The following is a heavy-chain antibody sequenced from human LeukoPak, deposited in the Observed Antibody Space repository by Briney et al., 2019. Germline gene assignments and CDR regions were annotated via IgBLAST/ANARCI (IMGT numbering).Heavy chain of an antibody. J-gene: IGHJ3*02. D-gene: IGHD3-22*01. Sequence: ASVKVSCKASGYTSTGYYMHWVRQAPGQGLEWMGRINPNSGGTNYAQKFQGRVTMTRDTSISTAYMELSRLRSDDTAVYYCASMIVVADAFDIWGQGTMVTVSS. CDR2: INPNSGGT. CDR3: ASMIVVADAFDI. CDR1: GYTSTGYY. V-gene: IGHV1-2*06.